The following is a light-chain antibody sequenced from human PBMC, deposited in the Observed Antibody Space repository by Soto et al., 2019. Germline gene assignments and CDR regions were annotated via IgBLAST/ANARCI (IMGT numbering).Light chain of an antibody. CDR2: DAS. V-gene: IGKV1-5*01. CDR1: QSISSW. Sequence: DIQMTQSPSTPSASVGDRVTITCRTTQSISSWLAWYQQKPGKAPKLLIFDASSLESGVPSRFSGSGSGTEFTLTISSLQPDDFATYYCQQYNSPFTFGPGTKVDNK. J-gene: IGKJ3*01. CDR3: QQYNSPFT.